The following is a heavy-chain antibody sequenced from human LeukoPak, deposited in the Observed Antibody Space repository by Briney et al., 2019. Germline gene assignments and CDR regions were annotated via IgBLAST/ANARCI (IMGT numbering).Heavy chain of an antibody. CDR1: GVSVSSNY. Sequence: GGSLRLSCAASGVSVSSNYMSWVRQAPGKGLEWVSLIYRDGATYYEDSVKGRFTISRDHSKNTLYFQMNSLRAEDTAVYYCARDQGEWGYSYGRRGGYYYFYYMDVWGKGTTVTISS. V-gene: IGHV3-66*01. D-gene: IGHD5-18*01. CDR3: ARDQGEWGYSYGRRGGYYYFYYMDV. CDR2: IYRDGAT. J-gene: IGHJ6*03.